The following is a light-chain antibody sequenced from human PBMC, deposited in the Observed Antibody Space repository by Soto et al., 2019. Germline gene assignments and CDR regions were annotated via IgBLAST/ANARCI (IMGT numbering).Light chain of an antibody. CDR2: GAS. CDR3: QHYGNWRPRYT. J-gene: IGKJ2*01. CDR1: QNIRSN. Sequence: EIVMTQSPATLSVAPGEGATLSCRASQNIRSNLAWYQQKCGQAPRLLIYGASIRATGIPARFSGSGSGTEFTLTISSLQSEDFAVYYCQHYGNWRPRYTFGQATKLEIK. V-gene: IGKV3-15*01.